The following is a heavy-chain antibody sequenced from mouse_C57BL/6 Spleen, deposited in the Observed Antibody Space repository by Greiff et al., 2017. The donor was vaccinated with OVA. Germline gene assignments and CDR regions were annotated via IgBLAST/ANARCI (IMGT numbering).Heavy chain of an antibody. D-gene: IGHD1-1*01. CDR3: ARTITTVVDAMDD. V-gene: IGHV1-85*01. CDR1: GYTFTSYD. CDR2: IYPRDGRT. J-gene: IGHJ4*01. Sequence: QVQLQQSGPELVKPGASVKLSCKASGYTFTSYDINWVKQRPGQGLEWIGWIYPRDGRTTSNEKFTGKATLTVYTSSSTAYLELHSLTSEDSAVYFCARTITTVVDAMDDWGKGTSVTVSS.